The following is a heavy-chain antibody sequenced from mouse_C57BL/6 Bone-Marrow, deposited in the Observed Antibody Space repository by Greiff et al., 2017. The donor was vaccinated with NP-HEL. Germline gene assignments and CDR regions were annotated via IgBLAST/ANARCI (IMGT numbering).Heavy chain of an antibody. D-gene: IGHD4-1*01. V-gene: IGHV1-82*01. CDR3: ARSSNWEKVFDY. J-gene: IGHJ2*01. CDR2: IYPGDGDT. CDR1: GYAFSSSW. Sequence: QVQLQQSGPELVKPGASVKISCKASGYAFSSSWMNWVKQRPGKGLEWIGRIYPGDGDTNYNGKFKGKATLTADKSSSTAYMQLSSLTSEDSAVYFCARSSNWEKVFDYWGQGTTLTVSS.